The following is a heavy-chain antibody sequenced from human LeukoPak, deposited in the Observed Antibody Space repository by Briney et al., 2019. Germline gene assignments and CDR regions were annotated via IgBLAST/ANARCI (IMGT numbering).Heavy chain of an antibody. CDR3: AREFSGNSIAARVFDS. CDR2: IHTSGST. J-gene: IGHJ4*02. Sequence: SETLSLTCTVSGCSITSYYWTYIRQPAGKGLEWIGRIHTSGSTNYNPSLNSQGTMSVGTSKNQFSLNLSSVTAADTAMYYCAREFSGNSIAARVFDSWGQGTLVTVSS. D-gene: IGHD6-6*01. CDR1: GCSITSYY. V-gene: IGHV4-4*07.